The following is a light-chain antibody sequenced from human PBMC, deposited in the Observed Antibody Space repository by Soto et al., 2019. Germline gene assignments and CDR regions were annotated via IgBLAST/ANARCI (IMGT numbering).Light chain of an antibody. Sequence: EIVLTQSPVTRSLSQVGRATLSCMASHTISSSYLAWYQQKPGQAPRLLIYAASSGATGIPDRFSGSGSETDFTLTINRLEPEDFAVYYCQYYGNSRISCGQGTRLEIK. J-gene: IGKJ5*01. CDR1: HTISSSY. CDR3: QYYGNSRIS. V-gene: IGKV3-20*01. CDR2: AAS.